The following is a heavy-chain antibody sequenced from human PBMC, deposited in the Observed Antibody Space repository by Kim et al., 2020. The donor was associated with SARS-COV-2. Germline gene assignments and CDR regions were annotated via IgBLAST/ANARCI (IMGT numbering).Heavy chain of an antibody. CDR3: ARDWMRSYDC. V-gene: IGHV3-7*01. Sequence: GGSLRLSCAASGFNFGSYWMSWVRQAPGRGLERVANIKEDGGETYYADSVKGRFTISRDNAKNSLDLQMNSLSVEDTAVYYCARDWMRSYDCWGQGTLVTVSS. CDR1: GFNFGSYW. J-gene: IGHJ4*02. D-gene: IGHD1-1*01. CDR2: IKEDGGET.